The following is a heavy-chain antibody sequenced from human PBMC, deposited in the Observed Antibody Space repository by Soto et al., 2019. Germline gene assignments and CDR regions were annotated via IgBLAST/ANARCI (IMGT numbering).Heavy chain of an antibody. Sequence: PSETLSLTCNVSGGSISNYYWTWIRQSPEKGLEWIGYMYYNGNINYNPSLKSRVTVSIDTSKNQFSLTLKSVSAADTAVYYCASGGNWFDPWGQGVPVTVS. V-gene: IGHV4-59*01. D-gene: IGHD3-16*01. CDR1: GGSISNYY. J-gene: IGHJ5*02. CDR3: ASGGNWFDP. CDR2: MYYNGNI.